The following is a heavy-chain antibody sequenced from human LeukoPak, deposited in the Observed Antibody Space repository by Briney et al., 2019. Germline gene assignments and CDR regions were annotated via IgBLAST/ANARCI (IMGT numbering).Heavy chain of an antibody. CDR3: ARSSSGYYFDN. D-gene: IGHD3-22*01. J-gene: IGHJ4*02. V-gene: IGHV3-74*01. CDR1: GFTFSNYW. CDR2: INSDGTSI. Sequence: GGSLRLSCAASGFTFSNYWMHWVRQAPGKGLVWVSRINSDGTSINYADSVKGRFTISRDNAKNSLYLQMNSLRAEDTAVFHCARSSSGYYFDNWGQGTLVTVSS.